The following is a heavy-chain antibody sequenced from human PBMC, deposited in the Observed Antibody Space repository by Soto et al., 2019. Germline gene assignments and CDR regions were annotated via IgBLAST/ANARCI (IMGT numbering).Heavy chain of an antibody. CDR1: GFTFSGSA. Sequence: GGSLRLSCAASGFTFSGSAMHWVRQASGKGLEWVGRIRSKANSYATAYAASVKGRFTISRDDSKNTAYLQMNSLKTEDTAVYYCTRLAARRWGLGYYSYMDVWGKGTTVTVS. V-gene: IGHV3-73*01. D-gene: IGHD6-6*01. J-gene: IGHJ6*03. CDR3: TRLAARRWGLGYYSYMDV. CDR2: IRSKANSYAT.